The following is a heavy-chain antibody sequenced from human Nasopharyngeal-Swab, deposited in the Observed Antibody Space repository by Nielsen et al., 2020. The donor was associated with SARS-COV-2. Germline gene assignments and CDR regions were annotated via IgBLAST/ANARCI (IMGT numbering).Heavy chain of an antibody. Sequence: GESLKTPRAAPGFTFSASAIHWVREASGEGPGWGGRIGDKDHNYATTYGPSVQGRFTISRDDSKNTAFLQMDSLTTEDTALYYCATDFYFDYWGQGTLVTVSS. CDR3: ATDFYFDY. J-gene: IGHJ4*02. CDR1: GFTFSASA. CDR2: IGDKDHNYAT. V-gene: IGHV3-73*01.